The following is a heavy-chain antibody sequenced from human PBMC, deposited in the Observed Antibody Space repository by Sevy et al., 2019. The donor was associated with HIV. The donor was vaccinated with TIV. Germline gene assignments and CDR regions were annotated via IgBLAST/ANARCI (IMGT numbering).Heavy chain of an antibody. CDR1: GYTFTSYG. J-gene: IGHJ4*02. V-gene: IGHV1-18*01. Sequence: ASVKVSCKASGYTFTSYGISWVRQAPGKELEWMGWISTYNGNANYAHKFRDRVTMTTHTSETTAYLEVRSLRSDDTAVYYCARLALYCRSTSCFDSWGQGTLVTVSS. CDR3: ARLALYCRSTSCFDS. CDR2: ISTYNGNA. D-gene: IGHD2-2*01.